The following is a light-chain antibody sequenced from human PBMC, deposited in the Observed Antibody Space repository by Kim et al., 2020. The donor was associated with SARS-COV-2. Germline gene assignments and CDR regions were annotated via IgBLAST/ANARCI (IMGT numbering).Light chain of an antibody. J-gene: IGKJ4*01. Sequence: EIVLTQSPGTLSLSPGDRATLSCRASQSVSSNYLAWYQQKPGQAPRLLMYGASSRATGIPDRFSGSGSGTDFTLTISRLEPEDFAVYYCQQYDSSPLTFGGGTKLEI. CDR3: QQYDSSPLT. CDR2: GAS. CDR1: QSVSSNY. V-gene: IGKV3-20*01.